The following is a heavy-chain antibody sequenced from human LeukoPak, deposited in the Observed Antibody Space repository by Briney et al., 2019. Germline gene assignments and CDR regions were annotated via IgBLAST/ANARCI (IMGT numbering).Heavy chain of an antibody. CDR1: GFTFISYG. J-gene: IGHJ4*02. V-gene: IGHV3-30*02. Sequence: GGSLRLSCAASGFTFISYGMHWVRQAPGRGLEWVTFIQSDASKKVHADCVKGRFAISRDSSKSTVYLRMNSLRADDTAVYFCSRGVYISGSFDIDGWGERSLVTVSA. D-gene: IGHD6-19*01. CDR2: IQSDASKK. CDR3: SRGVYISGSFDIDG.